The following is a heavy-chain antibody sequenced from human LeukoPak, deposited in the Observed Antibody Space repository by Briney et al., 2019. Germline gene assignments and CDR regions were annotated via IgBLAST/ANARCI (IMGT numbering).Heavy chain of an antibody. CDR2: ISPDGSST. Sequence: SGGSLRLSCAASGFTFSNYWMHWVRQAPGKGLVWVSRISPDGSSTSYGDSVKGRFTISRDNAKNTVYLQMNSLRAEDTAVYYCATPAFYSSSSPLDYWGQGTLVTVSS. J-gene: IGHJ4*02. V-gene: IGHV3-74*01. D-gene: IGHD6-6*01. CDR1: GFTFSNYW. CDR3: ATPAFYSSSSPLDY.